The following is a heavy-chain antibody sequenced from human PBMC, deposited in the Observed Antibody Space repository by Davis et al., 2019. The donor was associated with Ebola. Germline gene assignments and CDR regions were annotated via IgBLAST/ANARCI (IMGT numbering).Heavy chain of an antibody. V-gene: IGHV7-4-1*02. CDR3: ARVPWRAMVGHFDY. J-gene: IGHJ4*02. CDR2: INTNTGNP. Sequence: ASVKVSCKASGYTFTRYAMNWVRQAPGQGLEWMGWINTNTGNPTYAQGFTGRFVFSLDTSVSTAYLQISSLKAEDTAVYYCARVPWRAMVGHFDYWGQGTLVTVSS. D-gene: IGHD5-18*01. CDR1: GYTFTRYA.